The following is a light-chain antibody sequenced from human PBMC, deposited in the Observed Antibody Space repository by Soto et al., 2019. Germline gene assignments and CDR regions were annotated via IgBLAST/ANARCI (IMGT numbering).Light chain of an antibody. V-gene: IGKV1-6*01. CDR2: AAS. CDR1: QGIRSE. J-gene: IGKJ1*01. Sequence: AIQMTQSPSSLSASVGDRVIITCRASQGIRSELAWYQLKPGKAPDLLIYAASTLQPGVPYRFSGSGSGTDFTLTISNLQPEDFATYYCLHDYNYPRTFGQGTKVEIK. CDR3: LHDYNYPRT.